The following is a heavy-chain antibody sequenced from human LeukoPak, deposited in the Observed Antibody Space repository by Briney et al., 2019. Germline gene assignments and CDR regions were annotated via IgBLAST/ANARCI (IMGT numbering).Heavy chain of an antibody. CDR2: INTDGSST. CDR1: GFTFSTYW. D-gene: IGHD2-2*01. J-gene: IGHJ4*02. V-gene: IGHV3-74*01. Sequence: PGGSLRLSCAASGFTFSTYWMHWVRQAPGKGLVWVSCINTDGSSTNYADSVKGRFTISRDNARNTLYLQMNSLRAEDTAVYYCARGYCSSTSCYQEDWGQGTLVTVSS. CDR3: ARGYCSSTSCYQED.